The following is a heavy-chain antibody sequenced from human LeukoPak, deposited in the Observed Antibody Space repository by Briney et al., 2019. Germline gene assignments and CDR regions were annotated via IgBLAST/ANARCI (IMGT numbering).Heavy chain of an antibody. CDR3: ARGGWELLPYYFDY. V-gene: IGHV3-20*04. J-gene: IGHJ4*02. CDR1: GFTFDDYG. CDR2: INWNGVSR. Sequence: PGGSLRLSCAASGFTFDDYGMSWVRQAPGKGLDWVSGINWNGVSRGYADSVKGRFTISRDNARNSLYLQMNSLRAEDTALYYCARGGWELLPYYFDYWGQGTLVTVSS. D-gene: IGHD1-26*01.